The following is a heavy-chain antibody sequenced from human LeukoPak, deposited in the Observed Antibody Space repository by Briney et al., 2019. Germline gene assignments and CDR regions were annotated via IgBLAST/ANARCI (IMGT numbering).Heavy chain of an antibody. D-gene: IGHD5-12*01. CDR1: GGSISSGDYY. V-gene: IGHV4-31*03. Sequence: SETPSLTCTVSGGSISSGDYYWTWIRQHPGKGLEWIGYIYYSGNTYYSPSLKSRVTISLDTSKNQFSLKLSSVTAADTAVYYCATGGYTGYDLPYWGQGTLVTVSS. CDR2: IYYSGNT. J-gene: IGHJ4*02. CDR3: ATGGYTGYDLPY.